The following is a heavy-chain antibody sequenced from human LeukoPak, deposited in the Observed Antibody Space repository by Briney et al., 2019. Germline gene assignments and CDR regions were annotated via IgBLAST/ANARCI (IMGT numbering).Heavy chain of an antibody. V-gene: IGHV4-59*01. CDR3: ARDVSGYYPYFDY. D-gene: IGHD3-22*01. Sequence: PSETLSLTCTVSGGSIRTYYWSWIRQPPGKGLEWIGYSYHSGGTNYNPSLKSRVTISIDTSKNQFSLKLSSVTAADTAVHYCARDVSGYYPYFDYWGQGTLVTVSS. CDR1: GGSIRTYY. CDR2: SYHSGGT. J-gene: IGHJ4*02.